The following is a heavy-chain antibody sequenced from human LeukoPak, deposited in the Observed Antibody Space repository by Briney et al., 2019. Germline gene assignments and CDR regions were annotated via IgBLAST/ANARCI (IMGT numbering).Heavy chain of an antibody. CDR3: AKDRRGSRNSLDV. V-gene: IGHV1-18*01. D-gene: IGHD3-16*01. J-gene: IGHJ6*02. CDR2: ILPYSGNT. CDR1: GYTFSTYG. Sequence: ASGKVSCKASGYTFSTYGISWVRQPPGQGLEWMGWILPYSGNTNYAQKLQGRVSVTTDTSTTAAYMELRSLTSDDTAVYYCAKDRRGSRNSLDVWGQGTTITVSS.